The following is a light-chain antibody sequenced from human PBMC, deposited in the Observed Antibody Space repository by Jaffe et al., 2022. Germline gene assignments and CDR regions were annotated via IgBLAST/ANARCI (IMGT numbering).Light chain of an antibody. Sequence: DIQMTQSPSTLSASVGDRVTITCRASQSISSWLAWYQQKPGKAPKLLIYKASSLESGVPSRFSGSGSGTEFTLTISSLQPDDFATYYCQQYNSYSPEYTFGQGTKLEIK. V-gene: IGKV1-5*03. J-gene: IGKJ2*01. CDR2: KAS. CDR3: QQYNSYSPEYT. CDR1: QSISSW.